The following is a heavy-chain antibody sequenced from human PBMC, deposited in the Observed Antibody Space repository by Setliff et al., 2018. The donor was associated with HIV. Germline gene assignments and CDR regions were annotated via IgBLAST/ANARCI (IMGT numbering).Heavy chain of an antibody. CDR3: ARDLSYDYDRSSDTFDY. CDR1: GFTFSPYW. V-gene: IGHV3-74*03. CDR2: INSDGTST. D-gene: IGHD3-22*01. J-gene: IGHJ4*02. Sequence: GSLRLSCAASGFTFSPYWMHWVRQAPGKGLVWVSRINSDGTSTTYADSVKGRFTTSRDNAKNTLYLQMNSLRAEDTAVYYCARDLSYDYDRSSDTFDYWGQGTLVTVSS.